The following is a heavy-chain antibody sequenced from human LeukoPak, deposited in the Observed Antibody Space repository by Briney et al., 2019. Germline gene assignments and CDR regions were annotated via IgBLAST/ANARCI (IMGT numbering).Heavy chain of an antibody. V-gene: IGHV3-20*01. J-gene: IGHJ4*02. CDR1: GFTFSSYA. CDR2: ITWNGDSP. CDR3: ARWSSIKVAATENY. Sequence: GGSLRLSCAASGFTFSSYAMSWVRQAPGKGLEWVSGITWNGDSPGYADSVKGRFTISRDNAKNSLYLHLNSLRAEDTALYRCARWSSIKVAATENYWGQGTLVTVSS. D-gene: IGHD6-19*01.